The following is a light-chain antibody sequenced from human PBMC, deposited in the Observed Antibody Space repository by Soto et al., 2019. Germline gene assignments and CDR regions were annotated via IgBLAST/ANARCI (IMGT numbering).Light chain of an antibody. V-gene: IGLV2-14*01. CDR3: SSYTSSSTYNYV. J-gene: IGLJ1*01. CDR2: EVS. CDR1: SSDVGGYNY. Sequence: QSVLTQPASVSGSPGQSITIPCTGTSSDVGGYNYVSWYQQHPGKAPKLMIYEVSNRPSGVSNRFSGSKSGNTASLTISGLQAEDEADYYCSSYTSSSTYNYVFGTGTKVTVL.